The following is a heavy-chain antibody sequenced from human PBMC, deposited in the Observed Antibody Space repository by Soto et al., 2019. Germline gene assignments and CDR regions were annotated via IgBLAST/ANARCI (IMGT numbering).Heavy chain of an antibody. CDR2: ISGSGGST. CDR1: GFTFSSYA. Sequence: GGSLRLSCAASGFTFSSYAMSWVRQAPGKGLEWVSAISGSGGSTYYADSVKGRFTISRDNSKNTLYLQMNSLRAEDTAVYYCAKPFTPDLYSYVPGDFDYWGQGTLVTVSS. J-gene: IGHJ4*02. D-gene: IGHD5-18*01. V-gene: IGHV3-23*01. CDR3: AKPFTPDLYSYVPGDFDY.